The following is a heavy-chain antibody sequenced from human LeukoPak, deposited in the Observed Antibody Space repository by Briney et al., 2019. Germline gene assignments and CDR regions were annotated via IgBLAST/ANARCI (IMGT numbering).Heavy chain of an antibody. CDR1: GGSFSGYY. D-gene: IGHD6-6*01. Sequence: SETLSLTCAVYGGSFSGYYWSWIRQPPGKGLEWIGEINHSGSTNYNPSLKSRVTISVDTSKNQYSLKRSSVTAADTAVYYCARGSKGSSARGYYYYMDVWGKGTTVTVSS. CDR3: ARGSKGSSARGYYYYMDV. CDR2: INHSGST. J-gene: IGHJ6*03. V-gene: IGHV4-34*01.